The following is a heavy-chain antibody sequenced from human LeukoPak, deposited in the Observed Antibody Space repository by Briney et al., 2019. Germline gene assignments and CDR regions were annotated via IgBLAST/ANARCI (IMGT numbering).Heavy chain of an antibody. CDR2: IYYSGST. CDR1: GGSISSYY. Sequence: SGTLSLTCTVSGGSISSYYWSWIRQPPGKGLEWIGYIYYSGSTNYNPSLKSRVTISVDTSKNQFSLKLSSVTAADTAVYYCARTRTSSGWYRSPWFDPWGQGTLVTVSS. D-gene: IGHD6-19*01. V-gene: IGHV4-59*01. J-gene: IGHJ5*02. CDR3: ARTRTSSGWYRSPWFDP.